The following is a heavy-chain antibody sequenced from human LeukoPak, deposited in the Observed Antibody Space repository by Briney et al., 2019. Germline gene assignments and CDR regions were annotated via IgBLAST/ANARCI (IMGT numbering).Heavy chain of an antibody. CDR2: ISGSGSGT. J-gene: IGHJ3*02. CDR3: ARDTFGGVKRAFDI. Sequence: PGGSLRLSCAASGFTFSSYAMSWVRQAPGKGLEWVSAISGSGSGTYYADSVKGRFTISRDNSKNTLFLQMNSLRAEDTAVYYCARDTFGGVKRAFDIWGQGTMVTVSS. V-gene: IGHV3-23*01. D-gene: IGHD3-16*01. CDR1: GFTFSSYA.